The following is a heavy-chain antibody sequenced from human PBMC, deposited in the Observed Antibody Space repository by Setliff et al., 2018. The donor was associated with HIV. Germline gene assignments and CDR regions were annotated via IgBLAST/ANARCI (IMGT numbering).Heavy chain of an antibody. V-gene: IGHV4-4*08. CDR1: SGSMTGHY. Sequence: SETLSLTCPVSSGSMTGHYWTWVRQPPGKGLEWIGYLHSRGSSRVSDTPNYSPSLKSRITISLDTSKRQFSLTMTSVTAADTAVYYCARVPSAGVRGRPDLYHWFDPWGQGTLVTVSS. CDR3: ARVPSAGVRGRPDLYHWFDP. J-gene: IGHJ5*02. CDR2: LHSRGSSRVSDTP. D-gene: IGHD3-3*01.